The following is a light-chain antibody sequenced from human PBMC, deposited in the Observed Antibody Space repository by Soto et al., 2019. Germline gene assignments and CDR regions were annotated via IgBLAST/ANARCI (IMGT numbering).Light chain of an antibody. CDR1: SSNIGAGYD. J-gene: IGLJ1*01. CDR3: PSSDSSLSVYV. V-gene: IGLV1-40*01. Sequence: QSVLTQPPSVSGAPGQRVTISCTGSSSNIGAGYDVHWYQQLPGTAPKLLIYGNSNRPSGVPDRFSGSKSGTSASLAITGLQAEDEADYCPSSDSSLSVYVFGTGTKLTVL. CDR2: GNS.